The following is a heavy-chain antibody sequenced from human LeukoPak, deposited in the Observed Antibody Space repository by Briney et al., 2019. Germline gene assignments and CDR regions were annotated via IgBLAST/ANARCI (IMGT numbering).Heavy chain of an antibody. CDR2: IYYSGST. Sequence: SETLSLTCTVSGGSISSSSYYWGWIRQPPGKGLEWIGSIYYSGSTYYNPSVKSRVTISVDTSKNPFSLKLSPVTAADTAVYYCARLGYDSSGYYSLFDYWGQGTLVAVSS. CDR1: GGSISSSSYY. D-gene: IGHD3-22*01. J-gene: IGHJ4*02. V-gene: IGHV4-39*01. CDR3: ARLGYDSSGYYSLFDY.